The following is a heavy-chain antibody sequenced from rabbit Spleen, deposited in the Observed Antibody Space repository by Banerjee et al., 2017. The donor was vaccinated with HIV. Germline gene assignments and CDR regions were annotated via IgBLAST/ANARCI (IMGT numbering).Heavy chain of an antibody. CDR1: RFDFNSDG. J-gene: IGHJ4*01. CDR3: ARGVSAGYDLYGYVPYYFYL. CDR2: IDPVFGST. Sequence: EESGGDLVKPGASLTLTCTASRFDFNSDGVSWVRQAPGKGLEWIGYIDPVFGSTYYATWVNGRFTISSHNAQNTLYLQLTSLTAADTATYFCARGVSAGYDLYGYVPYYFYLWGPGTLVTVS. V-gene: IGHV1S47*01. D-gene: IGHD6-1*01.